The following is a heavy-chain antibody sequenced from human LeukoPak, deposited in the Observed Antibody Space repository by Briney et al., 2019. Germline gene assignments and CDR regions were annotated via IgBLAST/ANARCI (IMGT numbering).Heavy chain of an antibody. D-gene: IGHD5-24*01. CDR1: GYIFTPHH. CDR3: AMSVEMPPIPSFDY. V-gene: IGHV1-3*01. J-gene: IGHJ4*02. CDR2: VSAANNP. Sequence: ASVKVSCKTSGYIFTPHHIHWMRQAPGQELELLGWVSAANNPEYSQKFQGRVVITRDASATTSYLELNSLRSEDTAVYYCAMSVEMPPIPSFDYWGQGTLVTVSS.